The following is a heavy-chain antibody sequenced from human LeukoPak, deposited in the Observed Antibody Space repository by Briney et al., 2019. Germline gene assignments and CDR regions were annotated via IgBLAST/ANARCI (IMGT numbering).Heavy chain of an antibody. CDR1: GGSISSGSYY. J-gene: IGHJ4*02. D-gene: IGHD5-24*01. CDR3: ARAGGLQPDY. V-gene: IGHV4-61*02. CDR2: IYTSGST. Sequence: SQTLSLPCTVSGGSISSGSYYWSWIRQPAGKGLEWIGRIYTSGSTNYNPSLKSRVTISVDTSKNQFSLKLSSVTAADTAVYYCARAGGLQPDYWGQGTLVTVSS.